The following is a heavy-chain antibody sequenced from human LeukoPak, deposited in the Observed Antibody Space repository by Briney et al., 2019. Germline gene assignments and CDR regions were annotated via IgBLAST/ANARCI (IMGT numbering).Heavy chain of an antibody. J-gene: IGHJ4*02. CDR2: INPNSGGT. V-gene: IGHV1-2*02. Sequence: ASVKVSCKASGYTFTGYYMHWVRQAPGQGLEWMGWINPNSGGTNYAQKFQGRVTMTRDTSISTAYMELSRLRSDDTAVYYCAALESAPNYYDSSGYHFDYWGQGTLVTVSS. CDR3: AALESAPNYYDSSGYHFDY. D-gene: IGHD3-22*01. CDR1: GYTFTGYY.